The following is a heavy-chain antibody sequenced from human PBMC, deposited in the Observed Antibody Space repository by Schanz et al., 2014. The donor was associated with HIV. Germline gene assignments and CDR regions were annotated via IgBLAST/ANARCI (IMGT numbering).Heavy chain of an antibody. CDR1: GFSFNNYG. J-gene: IGHJ6*02. CDR2: ISYDGTNK. V-gene: IGHV3-30*18. D-gene: IGHD3-22*01. Sequence: QAHLVESGGGVVQPGRSRRLSCTASGFSFNNYGMHWVRQAPGKGLEWVAVISYDGTNKYFADSVKGRFTNSRDNSKDTLYLQMRSLRAEDSAVYYCAKDRNWYDSRYRGKGNYYYYYGMDVWGQGTTVTVSS. CDR3: AKDRNWYDSRYRGKGNYYYYYGMDV.